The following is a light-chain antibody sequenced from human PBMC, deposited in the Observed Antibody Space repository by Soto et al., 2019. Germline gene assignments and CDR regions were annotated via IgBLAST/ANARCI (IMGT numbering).Light chain of an antibody. CDR2: EVT. J-gene: IGLJ1*01. CDR1: SSDVGGYNY. CDR3: SSYAGSKYV. Sequence: QSALPQPPSASGSPGQSVTISYTGTSSDVGGYNYVSWYQQHPGKAPKLMISEVTERPSGVPDRFSGSKSGNTASLTVSGLQAEDEAVYYCSSYAGSKYVFGTGTKLTVL. V-gene: IGLV2-8*01.